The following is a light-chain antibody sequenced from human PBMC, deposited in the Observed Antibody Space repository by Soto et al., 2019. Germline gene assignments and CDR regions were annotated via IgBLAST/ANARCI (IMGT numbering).Light chain of an antibody. CDR1: QGISNF. Sequence: DIPMTQSPSSLSASVGDRVTITCRASQGISNFLAWYQQKPGKVPKLLISAASTLQSGVPSRFSGSGSGTYFTLTSTSLEAEDVSNYFFQKYSRVITFGEGTRLEI. CDR2: AAS. CDR3: QKYSRVIT. V-gene: IGKV1-27*01. J-gene: IGKJ5*01.